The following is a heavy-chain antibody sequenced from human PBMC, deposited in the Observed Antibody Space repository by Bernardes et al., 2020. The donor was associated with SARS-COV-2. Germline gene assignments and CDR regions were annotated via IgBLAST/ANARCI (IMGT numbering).Heavy chain of an antibody. Sequence: GGSLRLSCAASGFTFSNYAMNWVRQAPGKGLEWVSGFSDGGLSTYYADSVKGRFTISRDSSKNTLYLQMSSLRAEDTAVYYCARDQGQLVLIYYYGMDVWGQGTTVTVSS. CDR2: FSDGGLST. J-gene: IGHJ6*02. CDR1: GFTFSNYA. D-gene: IGHD6-6*01. V-gene: IGHV3-23*01. CDR3: ARDQGQLVLIYYYGMDV.